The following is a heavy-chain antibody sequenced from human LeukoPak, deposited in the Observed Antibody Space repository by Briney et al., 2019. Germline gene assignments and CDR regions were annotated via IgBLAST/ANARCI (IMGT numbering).Heavy chain of an antibody. CDR3: ARRTDYGGNKYYYYYYMDV. CDR2: ISAYNGNT. J-gene: IGHJ6*03. CDR1: GYTFTSYG. D-gene: IGHD4-23*01. V-gene: IGHV1-18*01. Sequence: ASVKVSCKASGYTFTSYGISSVRQAPGQGLEWMGWISAYNGNTNYAQKLQGRVTMTTDTSTSTAYMELRSLRSDDTAVYYCARRTDYGGNKYYYYYYMDVRGKGTTVTVSS.